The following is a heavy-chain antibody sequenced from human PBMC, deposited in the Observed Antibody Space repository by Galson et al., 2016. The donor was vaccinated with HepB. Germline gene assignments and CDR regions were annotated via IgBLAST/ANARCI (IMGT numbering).Heavy chain of an antibody. Sequence: SLRLSCAASGFRFSGYFMSWLRQAPGKGLEWVANIAHDGGENRYVDSVKGRFTISRDNAKNSLYLQMNSLRAEDTAVYYCAREANRFLYSDFWGRGTLVSVSS. J-gene: IGHJ4*02. CDR1: GFRFSGYF. D-gene: IGHD1-26*01. V-gene: IGHV3-7*01. CDR3: AREANRFLYSDF. CDR2: IAHDGGEN.